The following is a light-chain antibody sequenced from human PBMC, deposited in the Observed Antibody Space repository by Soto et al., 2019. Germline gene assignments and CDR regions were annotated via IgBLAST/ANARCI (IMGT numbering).Light chain of an antibody. V-gene: IGKV3-15*01. CDR3: QKYGDWPPSWT. CDR2: GAS. CDR1: QSFSNN. J-gene: IGKJ1*01. Sequence: EIVMTQSPATLSVSPGERDTLSCRASQSFSNNLAWFQQQPGQAPRLLFYGASTRATGIPARFSASGSGTEFTLTVSSLQSEDFAVYYCQKYGDWPPSWTFGQGTKV.